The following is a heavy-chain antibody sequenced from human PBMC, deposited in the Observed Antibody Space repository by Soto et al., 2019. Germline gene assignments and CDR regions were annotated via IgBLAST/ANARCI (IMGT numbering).Heavy chain of an antibody. J-gene: IGHJ4*02. Sequence: ESGGGLVQPGGSLRLSCAASGFTFSSYAMSWVRQAPGKGLEWVSAISGSGGSTYYADSVKGRFTISRDNSKNTLYLQMNSLRAEDTAVYYCAKKAGYCSSTSCYSRDWGQGTLVTVSS. CDR3: AKKAGYCSSTSCYSRD. CDR2: ISGSGGST. CDR1: GFTFSSYA. V-gene: IGHV3-23*01. D-gene: IGHD2-2*01.